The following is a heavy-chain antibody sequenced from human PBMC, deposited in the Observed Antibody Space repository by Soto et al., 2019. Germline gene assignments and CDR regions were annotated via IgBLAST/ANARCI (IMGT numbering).Heavy chain of an antibody. V-gene: IGHV4-38-2*01. J-gene: IGHJ3*01. CDR1: GFFISSGNY. Sequence: SETLSLTCAVSGFFISSGNYWGWIREPPGKGLEWIGSTFHGGNTYYNPSLKSRVTISVDMSKNQFSLKLNSVTAADTAVYYCARARWYDAFDVWGQGTVVTVSS. CDR3: ARARWYDAFDV. CDR2: TFHGGNT. D-gene: IGHD2-15*01.